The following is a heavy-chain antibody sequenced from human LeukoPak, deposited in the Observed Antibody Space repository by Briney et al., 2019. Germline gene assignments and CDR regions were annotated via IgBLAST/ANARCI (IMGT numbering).Heavy chain of an antibody. CDR3: ARDFLSCSGGSCYLDAFDI. CDR1: GGSISSSSYY. D-gene: IGHD2-15*01. J-gene: IGHJ3*02. Sequence: SETLSLTCTVSGGSISSSSYYWGWIRQPPGKGLEWIGSIYYSGSTYYNPSLKSRVTISVDTSKNQFSLKLSSVTAADTAVYYCARDFLSCSGGSCYLDAFDIWGQGTMVTVPS. CDR2: IYYSGST. V-gene: IGHV4-39*07.